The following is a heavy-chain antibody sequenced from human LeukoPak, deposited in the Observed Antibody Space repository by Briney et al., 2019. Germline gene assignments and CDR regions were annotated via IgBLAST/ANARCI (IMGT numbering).Heavy chain of an antibody. D-gene: IGHD3-16*01. V-gene: IGHV7-4-1*02. Sequence: ASVKVSCKASGYTFSSCPMIWVRQAPGQGLEWMGWIDTNTGNPSNAQGFTGRFVFSLDTSVSTTFLYINNLKADDTAVYYCARGGGARLRYPFDYWGQGTLVTVSS. CDR1: GYTFSSCP. CDR3: ARGGGARLRYPFDY. CDR2: IDTNTGNP. J-gene: IGHJ4*02.